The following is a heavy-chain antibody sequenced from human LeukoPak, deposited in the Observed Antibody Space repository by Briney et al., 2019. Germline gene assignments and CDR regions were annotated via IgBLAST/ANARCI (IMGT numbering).Heavy chain of an antibody. CDR1: GFTVSSNY. J-gene: IGHJ4*02. CDR2: IYSGGNT. V-gene: IGHV3-66*04. Sequence: GGSLRLSCAASGFTVSSNYMSWVRQAPGKGLECVSVIYSGGNTYYADSVKGRFTISRDNSKNTLYLQMNSLRAEDTAVYHCARRAGAYSHPYDYWGQGTLVTVSS. CDR3: ARRAGAYSHPYDY. D-gene: IGHD4/OR15-4a*01.